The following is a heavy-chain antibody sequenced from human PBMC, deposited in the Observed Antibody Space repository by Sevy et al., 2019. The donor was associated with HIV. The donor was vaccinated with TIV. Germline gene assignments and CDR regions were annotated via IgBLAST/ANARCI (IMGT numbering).Heavy chain of an antibody. CDR2: VDNDGSGT. Sequence: GGSLRLSCAASGFTFTNYWMHWVRQAPGKGLVWLSRVDNDGSGTNYADSVKGRFTISRDNAKNTVYLQMNSLRAEDTAVYYCTRDMYGIDYWGQGTLVTVSS. V-gene: IGHV3-74*01. CDR1: GFTFTNYW. J-gene: IGHJ4*02. D-gene: IGHD2-8*01. CDR3: TRDMYGIDY.